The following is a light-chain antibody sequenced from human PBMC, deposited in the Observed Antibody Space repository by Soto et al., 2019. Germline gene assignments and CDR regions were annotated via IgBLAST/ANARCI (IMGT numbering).Light chain of an antibody. CDR1: QNIASS. CDR3: QQANSFPLT. V-gene: IGKV1-39*01. CDR2: VAS. J-gene: IGKJ4*01. Sequence: DIQMTQSPSSLSASVGDSVTITCRASQNIASSVNWYQQKPGEAPKLLIYVASSLPSGVPSRFSGSGSGTDFTLTISSLQPEDFATYYCQQANSFPLTFGEGTKVDIK.